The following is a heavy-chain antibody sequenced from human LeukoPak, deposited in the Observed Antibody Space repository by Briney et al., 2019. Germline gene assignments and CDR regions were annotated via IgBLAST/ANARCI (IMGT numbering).Heavy chain of an antibody. CDR2: IYYDGRT. J-gene: IGHJ3*02. D-gene: IGHD3-16*01. V-gene: IGHV4-59*08. CDR3: ARRGGGHAFDI. Sequence: SETLSLTCTVSGGSISSYYWSWIRQPPGKGLEYIGYIYYDGRTNYNPSLKSRVTISIDTSKIHFSLRLSSVTAADTALYYCARRGGGHAFDIWGQGTIITVSS. CDR1: GGSISSYY.